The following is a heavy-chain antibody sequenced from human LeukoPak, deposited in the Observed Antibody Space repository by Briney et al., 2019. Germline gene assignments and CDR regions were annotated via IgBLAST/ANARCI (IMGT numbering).Heavy chain of an antibody. CDR1: GYSIISGYY. V-gene: IGHV4-38-2*01. D-gene: IGHD3-10*01. Sequence: PSETLSLTCVVSGYSIISGYYWAWIRQPPGKGLELIGSIYHSGSTNYNPSLKSRVTISVDTSKNQFSLNLNSVTAADTAVYYCARARGYYYYMDVWGKGTTVTVSS. CDR2: IYHSGST. J-gene: IGHJ6*03. CDR3: ARARGYYYYMDV.